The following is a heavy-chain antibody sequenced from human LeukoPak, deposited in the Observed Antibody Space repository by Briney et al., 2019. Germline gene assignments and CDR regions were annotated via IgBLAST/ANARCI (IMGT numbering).Heavy chain of an antibody. CDR2: IYSGGRT. J-gene: IGHJ6*03. Sequence: GGSLRLSCAASGFTVINNYLTWVRQAPGKGLEWVSDIYSGGRTHFADSVKGRFTISRDSSKNTLYLQMNSLRAEDTAVYYCAKDHGNYGYFYYYMDVWGKGTTVTVSS. D-gene: IGHD4-17*01. CDR3: AKDHGNYGYFYYYMDV. CDR1: GFTVINNY. V-gene: IGHV3-53*01.